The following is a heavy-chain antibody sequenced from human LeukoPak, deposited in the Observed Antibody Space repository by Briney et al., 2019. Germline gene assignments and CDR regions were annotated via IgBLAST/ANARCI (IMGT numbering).Heavy chain of an antibody. CDR1: GFTFSSYA. V-gene: IGHV3-23*01. J-gene: IGHJ3*02. CDR3: ARDSVRGFVVVNANAFDI. D-gene: IGHD2-21*01. CDR2: ISGSGGST. Sequence: GGSLRLSCAASGFTFSSYAMSWVRQAPGKGLEWVSAISGSGGSTYYADSVKGRFTISRDNSKNTLYLQMNSLRAEDTAVYYCARDSVRGFVVVNANAFDIWGQGTMVTVSS.